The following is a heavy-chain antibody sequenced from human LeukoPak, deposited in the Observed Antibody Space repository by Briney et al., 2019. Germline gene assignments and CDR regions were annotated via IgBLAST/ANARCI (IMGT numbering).Heavy chain of an antibody. J-gene: IGHJ6*02. V-gene: IGHV3-66*01. CDR3: ARDPVGAIGYGMGV. Sequence: PGGSLRLSCAASGFTVSSNYMSWVRQAPGKGLEWVSVIYSGGSTFYADSVKGRFTISRDTSKNTLFLQMNSLRAEDTAVYYCARDPVGAIGYGMGVWGRGTTVTVSS. CDR2: IYSGGST. D-gene: IGHD1-26*01. CDR1: GFTVSSNY.